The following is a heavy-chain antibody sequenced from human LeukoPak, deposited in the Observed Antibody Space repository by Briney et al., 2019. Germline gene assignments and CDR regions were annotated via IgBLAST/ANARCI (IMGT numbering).Heavy chain of an antibody. CDR1: GGTFSSYA. Sequence: GASVKVSCKASGGTFSSYAISWVRQAPGQGLEWMRGIIPIFGTTNYAQKFQDRVTITADKSTSTAYMELSSLRSEDTAVYYCARVVGLTGYSSSWYSGYYYYMDVWGKGTTVTVSS. CDR2: IIPIFGTT. V-gene: IGHV1-69*06. D-gene: IGHD6-13*01. CDR3: ARVVGLTGYSSSWYSGYYYYMDV. J-gene: IGHJ6*03.